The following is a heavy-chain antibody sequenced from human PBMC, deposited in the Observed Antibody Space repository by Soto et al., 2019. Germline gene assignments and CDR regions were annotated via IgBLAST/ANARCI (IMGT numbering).Heavy chain of an antibody. J-gene: IGHJ4*02. CDR3: ARDLGFGLSDY. CDR1: GYTFTSYG. V-gene: IGHV1-3*01. CDR2: INAGNGNT. Sequence: QVQLVQSGAEVKKPGASVKVSCKASGYTFTSYGMHWVRQAPGQRLEWMGWINAGNGNTKYSQKFQGRVTITRDTPASTAYMELSGLRSEDTAVYSWARDLGFGLSDYWGQGTLVTVSS. D-gene: IGHD3-10*01.